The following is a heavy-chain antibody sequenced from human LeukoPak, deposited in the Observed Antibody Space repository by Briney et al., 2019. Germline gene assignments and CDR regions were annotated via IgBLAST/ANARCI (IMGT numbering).Heavy chain of an antibody. CDR2: INPNSGGT. CDR1: GYTFTGYY. V-gene: IGHV1-2*02. D-gene: IGHD2-15*01. J-gene: IGHJ5*02. Sequence: ASVKVSCKASGYTFTGYYMHWVRQAPGQGLEWMGWINPNSGGTNYAQKFQGRVTMTRDTSISTAYMELSRLRSDDTAVYYCARSDEKIVVVVAATPHWFDPWGQGTLVTVSS. CDR3: ARSDEKIVVVVAATPHWFDP.